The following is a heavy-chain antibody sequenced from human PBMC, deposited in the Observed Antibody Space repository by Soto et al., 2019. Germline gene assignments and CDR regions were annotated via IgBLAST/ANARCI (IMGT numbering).Heavy chain of an antibody. CDR3: AREVNMFRGVIKHFDH. Sequence: SQTLSLTCAISGDSVSSHNAAWNWIRQTPSRDLEWLGRTYYRSKWFDDYAPSVNSRMTFNPDTSKNQFSLQLNPVTPEDTAVYYCAREVNMFRGVIKHFDHWGQGILVTVSS. V-gene: IGHV6-1*01. CDR1: GDSVSSHNAA. D-gene: IGHD3-10*01. CDR2: TYYRSKWFD. J-gene: IGHJ4*02.